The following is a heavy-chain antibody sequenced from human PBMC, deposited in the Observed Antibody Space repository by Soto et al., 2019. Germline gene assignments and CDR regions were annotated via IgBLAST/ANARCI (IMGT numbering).Heavy chain of an antibody. J-gene: IGHJ3*02. V-gene: IGHV3-9*01. D-gene: IGHD3-10*01. Sequence: EVQLVESGGGLVQPGRSLRLSCAASGFTFDDYAMHWVRQAPGKGLEWVSGISWNSGSICYADSVKGRFTISRDNAKNSLYLQMNSLRAEDTALYYCAKDPSSKPGGDAFDIWGQGTMVTVSS. CDR3: AKDPSSKPGGDAFDI. CDR1: GFTFDDYA. CDR2: ISWNSGSI.